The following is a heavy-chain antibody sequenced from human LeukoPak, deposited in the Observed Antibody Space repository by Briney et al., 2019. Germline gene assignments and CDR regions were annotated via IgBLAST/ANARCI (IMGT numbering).Heavy chain of an antibody. J-gene: IGHJ3*02. V-gene: IGHV3-74*01. Sequence: GGSLRLSCAASGFAFSSYAMSWVRQAPGKGLVWVSRINTDGSSTSYADSVKGRFTISRDNAKNTLYLQMNSLRAEDTAVYYCARDNSALVSNAFDIWGQGTMVTVSS. D-gene: IGHD6-6*01. CDR1: GFAFSSYA. CDR3: ARDNSALVSNAFDI. CDR2: INTDGSST.